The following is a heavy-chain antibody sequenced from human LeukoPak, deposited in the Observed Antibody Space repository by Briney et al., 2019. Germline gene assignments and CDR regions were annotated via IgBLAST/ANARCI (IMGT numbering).Heavy chain of an antibody. V-gene: IGHV3-23*01. CDR2: ISASGGST. CDR3: AKAENNWNYLFDY. CDR1: GFTFKSYA. Sequence: GGSLRLSCAASGFTFKSYAMSWVRQAPGKGLEWVSTISASGGSTYYADSVKGRFTISRDNSKNTLHLQMNSLRPEDTAVYYCAKAENNWNYLFDYWGQGTLVTVSS. D-gene: IGHD1-7*01. J-gene: IGHJ4*02.